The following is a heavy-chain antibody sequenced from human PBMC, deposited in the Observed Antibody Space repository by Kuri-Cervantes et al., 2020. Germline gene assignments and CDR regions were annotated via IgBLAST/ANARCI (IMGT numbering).Heavy chain of an antibody. CDR1: GFTFDDYA. V-gene: IGHV3-9*01. Sequence: SLKISCAASGFTFDDYAMHWVRQAPGKGLGWVSGISWNSGSIGYADSVKGRFTISRDNAKNSLYLQMNSLRAADTALYYCAKGGGSSGWYRADYDYWGQGTLVTVSS. J-gene: IGHJ4*02. CDR2: ISWNSGSI. D-gene: IGHD6-19*01. CDR3: AKGGGSSGWYRADYDY.